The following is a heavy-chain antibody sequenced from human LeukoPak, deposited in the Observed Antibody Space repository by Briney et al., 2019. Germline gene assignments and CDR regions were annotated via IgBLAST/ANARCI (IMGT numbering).Heavy chain of an antibody. CDR1: GGSISSGGYS. V-gene: IGHV4-30-2*01. D-gene: IGHD1-1*01. CDR2: IYHDGST. J-gene: IGHJ3*02. Sequence: SETLSFTCSVSGGSISSGGYSWAWLRQPPGKGLEWIGYIYHDGSTYYKPSLQSRLTISVDTSKNQFSLKVSSVTAADTAVYYCAREVTGDAFDIWGQGTMVTVSS. CDR3: AREVTGDAFDI.